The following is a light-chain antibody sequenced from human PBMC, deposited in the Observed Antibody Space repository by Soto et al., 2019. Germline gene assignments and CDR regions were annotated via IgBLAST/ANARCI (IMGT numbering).Light chain of an antibody. CDR2: AVS. J-gene: IGLJ3*02. V-gene: IGLV2-14*02. CDR1: NSDVGIYNI. Sequence: QSALTQPASVSGSPGQWITISCAGTNSDVGIYNIVSWYQQHPGKAPKLIIYAVSKRPSGVSTRFSGSKSGTSASLAITGLQAEDEADYHCQAYDDSLTAFVFGGGSKLTVL. CDR3: QAYDDSLTAFV.